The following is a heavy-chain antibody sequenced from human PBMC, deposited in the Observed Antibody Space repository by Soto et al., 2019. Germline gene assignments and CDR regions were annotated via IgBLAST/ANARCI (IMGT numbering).Heavy chain of an antibody. Sequence: QVQLVESGGGVVQPGRSLRLSCVASGFTFRNYGMHWVRQAPGKGLEWVAVVSYSGNDKKFADSVKGRFTISRDNSKDTLYLQMNSLRAEDTAVYYCAKDGDEAEAGYYFDCWGQGTPVTVSS. D-gene: IGHD6-13*01. CDR1: GFTFRNYG. CDR3: AKDGDEAEAGYYFDC. J-gene: IGHJ4*02. V-gene: IGHV3-30*18. CDR2: VSYSGNDK.